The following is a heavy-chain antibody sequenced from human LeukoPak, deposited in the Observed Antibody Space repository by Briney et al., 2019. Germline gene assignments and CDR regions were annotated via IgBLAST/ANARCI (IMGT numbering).Heavy chain of an antibody. CDR1: GYTFTGHY. J-gene: IGHJ6*03. CDR2: LNPNSGDT. V-gene: IGHV1-2*02. CDR3: ARDPASMPHPADYYYYMTS. Sequence: ASVEVSCKASGYTFTGHYMHWVRQAPGQGPEWMGWLNPNSGDTEYAQKFQGRVTMTRDTSISTAYMELSRLRSDDTAVYYCARDPASMPHPADYYYYMTSGAKGPRSPSP. D-gene: IGHD2-2*01.